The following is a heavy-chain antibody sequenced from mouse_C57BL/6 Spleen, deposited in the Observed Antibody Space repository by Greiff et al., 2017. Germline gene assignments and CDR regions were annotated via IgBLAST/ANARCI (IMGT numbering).Heavy chain of an antibody. V-gene: IGHV1-72*01. CDR2: IYPTSGGT. CDR1: GYTFTSYW. Sequence: VQLQQPGAELVKPGASVKLSCKASGYTFTSYWMHWVKQRPGQGLEWIGRIYPTSGGTNYNEKFKSKATLTVDKSSSTAYMQLSSLTSEDSAVYYCARGDYCWDFEVAYWGQGTSVTVSA. CDR3: ARGDYCWDFEVAY. J-gene: IGHJ4*01. D-gene: IGHD4-1*01.